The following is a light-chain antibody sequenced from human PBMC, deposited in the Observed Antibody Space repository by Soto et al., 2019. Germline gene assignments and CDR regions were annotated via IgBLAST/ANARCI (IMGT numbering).Light chain of an antibody. CDR3: PTYNTWWP. J-gene: IGKJ1*01. Sequence: EIVMTQAPATLAVSPGEISTLSCRATHSVSSNLAWYQQKPGQAPRLLIYVASTRATGIPARFSVIGSGTEFTLTISSLKSDAFPVYYCPTYNTWWPFRPGTKVEIK. V-gene: IGKV3-15*01. CDR1: HSVSSN. CDR2: VAS.